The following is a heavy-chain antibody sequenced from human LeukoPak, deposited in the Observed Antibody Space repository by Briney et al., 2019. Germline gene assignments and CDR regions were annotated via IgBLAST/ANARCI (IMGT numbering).Heavy chain of an antibody. CDR2: IYYSGST. D-gene: IGHD2-15*01. V-gene: IGHV4-59*01. CDR3: ARDHAVAATPDNWFDP. CDR1: GGSISSYY. J-gene: IGHJ5*02. Sequence: SETLSLTCTVSGGSISSYYWSWIRQPPGKGLEWIGYIYYSGSTNYNPSLKSRVTISVDTSKNQFSLKLSSVTAADTAVYYCARDHAVAATPDNWFDPWGQGTLVTVSS.